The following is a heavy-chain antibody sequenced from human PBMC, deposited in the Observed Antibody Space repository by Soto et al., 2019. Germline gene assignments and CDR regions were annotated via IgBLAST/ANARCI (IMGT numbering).Heavy chain of an antibody. CDR3: ARHPFYYGSEETNWFDP. CDR2: IYYSGSP. D-gene: IGHD3-10*01. V-gene: IGHV4-59*08. Sequence: SETLSLTCTVSGGSISRYYWSWIRQPPGKGLEWIGYIYYSGSPNYNPSLKSRVTISVDTSKNQFSLKLSSVTAADTAVYYCARHPFYYGSEETNWFDPWGQGTLVTVSS. J-gene: IGHJ5*02. CDR1: GGSISRYY.